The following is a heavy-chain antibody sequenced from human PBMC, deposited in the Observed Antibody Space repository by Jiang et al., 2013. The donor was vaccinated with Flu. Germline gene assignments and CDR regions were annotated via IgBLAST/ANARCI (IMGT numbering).Heavy chain of an antibody. Sequence: GGGVVQPGRSLRLSCAASGFTFTNYGMHWVRQAPGRGLEWVAVLSNDGSNKYYADSVKGRFTISRDNSMNTLSLQMSNLTPEDTAVYYCARAGYFYGSGSYYLFDPWGQGTLVTVSS. CDR2: LSNDGSNK. J-gene: IGHJ5*02. CDR3: ARAGYFYGSGSYYLFDP. D-gene: IGHD3-10*01. V-gene: IGHV3-30*03. CDR1: GFTFTNYG.